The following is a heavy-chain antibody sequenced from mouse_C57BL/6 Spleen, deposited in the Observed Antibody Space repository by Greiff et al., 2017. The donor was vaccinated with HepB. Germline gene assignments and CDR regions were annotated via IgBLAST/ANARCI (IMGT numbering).Heavy chain of an antibody. V-gene: IGHV1-85*01. J-gene: IGHJ1*03. Sequence: QVQLQQSGPELVKPGASVKLSCKASGYTFTSYDINWVKQRPGQGLEWIGWIYPRDGSTKYNEKFKGKATLTVDTSSSTAYMELHSLTSEDSAVYFCAHDGYYGEGYFDVWGTGTTVTVSS. D-gene: IGHD2-3*01. CDR3: AHDGYYGEGYFDV. CDR2: IYPRDGST. CDR1: GYTFTSYD.